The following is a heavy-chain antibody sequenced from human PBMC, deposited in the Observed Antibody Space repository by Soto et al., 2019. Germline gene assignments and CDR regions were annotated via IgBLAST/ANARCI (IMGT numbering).Heavy chain of an antibody. CDR3: AKFRVVTPGHYYYYGMDV. Sequence: LGGSLRLSCAASGFTFSSYAMSWVRQAPGKGLEWVSAISGSGGSTYYADSVKGRFTISRDNSKNTLYLQMNSLRAEDTAVYYCAKFRVVTPGHYYYYGMDVWGQGTTVTVSS. D-gene: IGHD3-22*01. CDR1: GFTFSSYA. J-gene: IGHJ6*02. V-gene: IGHV3-23*01. CDR2: ISGSGGST.